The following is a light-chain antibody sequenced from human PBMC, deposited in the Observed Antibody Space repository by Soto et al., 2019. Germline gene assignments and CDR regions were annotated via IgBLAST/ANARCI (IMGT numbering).Light chain of an antibody. Sequence: IQLPQSPSSLSAAVGDRVTVTCRASQDIAIYLAWYQQKPGEAPKLLIYAASTLYGGVPSRFSGSGSGTDFALTITSLQAEDFATYYCQQYNSYPRTFGQGTKVDI. CDR3: QQYNSYPRT. CDR2: AAS. CDR1: QDIAIY. J-gene: IGKJ1*01. V-gene: IGKV1-9*01.